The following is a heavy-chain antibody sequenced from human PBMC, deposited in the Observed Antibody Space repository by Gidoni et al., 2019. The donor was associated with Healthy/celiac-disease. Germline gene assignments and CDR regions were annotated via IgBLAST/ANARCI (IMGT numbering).Heavy chain of an antibody. V-gene: IGHV3-23*01. CDR2: ISGSGGST. J-gene: IGHJ5*02. CDR1: GVTFSSYA. Sequence: EVPLLESGGGLVQPGGSLRLSCAAPGVTFSSYAMSWVRQAPGNALEWVSAISGSGGSTYYADSVKGRFTISRDHSKNTLYLQMNSLRAEDTAVYSCAKDRPPAAFDPWGQGTLVTVSS. CDR3: AKDRPPAAFDP. D-gene: IGHD2-2*01.